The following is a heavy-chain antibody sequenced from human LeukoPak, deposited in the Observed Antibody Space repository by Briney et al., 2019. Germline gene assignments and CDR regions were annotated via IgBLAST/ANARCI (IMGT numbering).Heavy chain of an antibody. V-gene: IGHV1-8*01. CDR2: MNPNSGNT. CDR1: GYTFTSYD. Sequence: ASVKVSCKASGYTFTSYDINWVRQATGQGLEWMGWMNPNSGNTGYAQKFQGRVTTTRNTSISTAYMELSSLRSEDTAVYYCARLHKITMVRGVIIRKIYYYYGMDVWGQGTTVTVSS. CDR3: ARLHKITMVRGVIIRKIYYYYGMDV. D-gene: IGHD3-10*01. J-gene: IGHJ6*02.